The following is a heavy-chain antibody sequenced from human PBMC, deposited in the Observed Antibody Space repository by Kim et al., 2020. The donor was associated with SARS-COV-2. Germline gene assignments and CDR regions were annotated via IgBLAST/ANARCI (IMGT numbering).Heavy chain of an antibody. V-gene: IGHV4-34*01. D-gene: IGHD6-19*01. CDR3: ARGLIAVAGYYFDY. CDR2: INHSGST. Sequence: SETLSLTCAVYGGSFSGYYWSWIRQPPGKGLEWIGEINHSGSTNYNPSLKSRVTISVDTSKNQFSLKLSSVTAADTAVYYCARGLIAVAGYYFDYWGQGTLVTVSS. CDR1: GGSFSGYY. J-gene: IGHJ4*02.